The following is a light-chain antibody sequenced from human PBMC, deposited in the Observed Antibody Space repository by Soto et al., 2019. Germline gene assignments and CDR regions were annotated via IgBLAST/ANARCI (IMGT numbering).Light chain of an antibody. CDR2: DAS. CDR3: QQYKSAT. Sequence: DIPMTQSSSTLSASVGDRVTITCRASQSISDWLAWYQQIPGKAPKLLIYDASTLQSGVPSRFSGSGSGTEFTLTISSLQPDDFATYYCQQYKSATFGQGTKLEIK. V-gene: IGKV1-5*01. CDR1: QSISDW. J-gene: IGKJ2*01.